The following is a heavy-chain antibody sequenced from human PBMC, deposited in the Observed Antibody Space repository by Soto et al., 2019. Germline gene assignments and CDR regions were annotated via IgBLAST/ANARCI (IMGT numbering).Heavy chain of an antibody. D-gene: IGHD6-25*01. J-gene: IGHJ6*01. CDR2: IYPGDSDT. CDR3: ARHGIAARHYYGMDV. V-gene: IGHV5-51*01. Sequence: GESLTTSCTGSGYSFTRYWIVWVLQMPGKGLEWMGIIYPGDSDTRYSPSFQGQVTISSDKSISTAYLQWSSLKASDTAMYYCARHGIAARHYYGMDVWGQGTPVTVSS. CDR1: GYSFTRYW.